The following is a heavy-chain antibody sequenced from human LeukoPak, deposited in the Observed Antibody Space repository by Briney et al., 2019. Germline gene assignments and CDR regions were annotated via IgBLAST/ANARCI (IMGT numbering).Heavy chain of an antibody. Sequence: GGSLRLSCAASGFTFSSYEMNRVRQAPGKGLEWVSYISSSGSTIYYADSVKGRFTISRDNAKNSLYLQMNSLRAEDTAVYYCARGPDIVVVVAAAYFDYWGQGTLVTVSS. CDR1: GFTFSSYE. CDR2: ISSSGSTI. V-gene: IGHV3-48*03. CDR3: ARGPDIVVVVAAAYFDY. J-gene: IGHJ4*02. D-gene: IGHD2-15*01.